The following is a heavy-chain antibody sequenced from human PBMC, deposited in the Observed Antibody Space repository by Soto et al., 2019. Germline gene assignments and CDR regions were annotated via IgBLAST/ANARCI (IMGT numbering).Heavy chain of an antibody. CDR2: ISYDGSNK. CDR1: GFTFSSYG. D-gene: IGHD3-10*01. CDR3: AKDRTTMVPGAPPDY. Sequence: QVQLVESGGGVVQPGRSLRLSCAASGFTFSSYGMHWVRQAPGKGPEWVAVISYDGSNKYYADSVKGRFTISRDNSKNTLYLQMNSLRAEDTAVYYCAKDRTTMVPGAPPDYWGQGTLVTVSS. V-gene: IGHV3-30*18. J-gene: IGHJ4*02.